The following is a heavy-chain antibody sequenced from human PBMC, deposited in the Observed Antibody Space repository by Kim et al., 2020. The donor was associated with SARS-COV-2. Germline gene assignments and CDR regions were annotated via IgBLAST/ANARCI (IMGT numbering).Heavy chain of an antibody. V-gene: IGHV3-48*02. Sequence: GGSLRLSCAASAFTFSSYSMSWVRQPPGKGLEWFSNMIIPGSSIYYADSVKGRFTISRDNAKNSLFLQMNSLRDEDTAVYYCAGGGSPVYWGQGTLVTVSS. CDR1: AFTFSSYS. J-gene: IGHJ4*02. CDR3: AGGGSPVY. CDR2: MIIPGSSI. D-gene: IGHD3-16*01.